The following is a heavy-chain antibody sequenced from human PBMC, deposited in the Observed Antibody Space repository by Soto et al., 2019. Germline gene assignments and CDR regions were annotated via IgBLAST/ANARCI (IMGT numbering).Heavy chain of an antibody. Sequence: GGSLRLSCAASGFTFSSYGMHWVRQAPGKGLEWVAVIWYDGSNKYYADSVKGRFTISRDNSKNTLYLQMNSLRAEDTAVYYCARGASYDYIWGSYRYGGAAPSDYWGQGTLVTVSS. CDR1: GFTFSSYG. V-gene: IGHV3-33*01. D-gene: IGHD3-16*02. CDR2: IWYDGSNK. CDR3: ARGASYDYIWGSYRYGGAAPSDY. J-gene: IGHJ4*02.